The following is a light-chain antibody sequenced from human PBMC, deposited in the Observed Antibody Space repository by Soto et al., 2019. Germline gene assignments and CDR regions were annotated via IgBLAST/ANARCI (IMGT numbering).Light chain of an antibody. V-gene: IGLV2-11*01. CDR3: CSYAGSYTIV. J-gene: IGLJ1*01. CDR2: DVS. Sequence: SVLTQPRSVSGSPGQSVTISCTGTSSDVGGYNYVSWYQQHPGKAPKLMIYDVSERPSGVPDRFSGSKSGNTASLTISGLQAEDEANYYCCSYAGSYTIVFGTGTKVTVL. CDR1: SSDVGGYNY.